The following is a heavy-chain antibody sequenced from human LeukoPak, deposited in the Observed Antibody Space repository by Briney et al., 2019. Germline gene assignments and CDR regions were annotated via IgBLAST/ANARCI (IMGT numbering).Heavy chain of an antibody. CDR3: ARQTGSGLFILP. Sequence: SETLSLTCTVSGASITSSPYFWGWIRQSPGKGLEWIGSIYHSGRSYYNPSLKSRVTISVDTSKNYFSLKLSSVTAADTAVYYCARQTGSGLFILPGGQGTLVTVSS. J-gene: IGHJ4*02. V-gene: IGHV4-39*01. CDR1: GASITSSPYF. CDR2: IYHSGRS. D-gene: IGHD3/OR15-3a*01.